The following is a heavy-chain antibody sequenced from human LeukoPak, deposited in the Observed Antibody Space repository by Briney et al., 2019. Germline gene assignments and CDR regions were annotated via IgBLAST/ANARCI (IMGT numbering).Heavy chain of an antibody. CDR1: GGTFSSYA. J-gene: IGHJ4*02. D-gene: IGHD3-10*01. CDR2: IIPIFGTA. CDR3: ATFREERYGSGYYFDC. V-gene: IGHV1-69*06. Sequence: SVKVSCKASGGTFSSYAISWVRQAPGQGLEWMGGIIPIFGTANYAQKFQGRVTITADKSTSTAYMELSSLRSEDTAVYFCATFREERYGSGYYFDCWGQGTLVTVSS.